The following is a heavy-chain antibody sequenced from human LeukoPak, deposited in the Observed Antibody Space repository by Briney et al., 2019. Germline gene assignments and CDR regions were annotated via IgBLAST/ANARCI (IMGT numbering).Heavy chain of an antibody. CDR1: GDSVSSNSAA. CDR3: AREAHYHDSSGYYFYDY. J-gene: IGHJ4*02. CDR2: TYYRSKWYN. V-gene: IGHV6-1*01. Sequence: SQTLSLTCAISGDSVSSNSAAWNWIRQSPSRGLEWLGRTYYRSKWYNDYAVSVKSRITINPDTSKNQFSLQLNSVTPEDTAVDYCAREAHYHDSSGYYFYDYWGQGTLVTVSS. D-gene: IGHD3-22*01.